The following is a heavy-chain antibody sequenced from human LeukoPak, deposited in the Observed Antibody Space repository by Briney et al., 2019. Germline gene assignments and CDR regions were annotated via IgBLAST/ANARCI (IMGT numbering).Heavy chain of an antibody. Sequence: GRSLRLSCAASGFTFSSYGMHWVRQAPGKGLEWVANIKQDGSEKYYVDSVKGRFTISRDNAKNSLYLQMNSLRAEDTAVYYCARVSESSGWDNWFDPWGQGTLVTVSS. CDR1: GFTFSSYG. CDR3: ARVSESSGWDNWFDP. CDR2: IKQDGSEK. V-gene: IGHV3-7*01. D-gene: IGHD6-19*01. J-gene: IGHJ5*02.